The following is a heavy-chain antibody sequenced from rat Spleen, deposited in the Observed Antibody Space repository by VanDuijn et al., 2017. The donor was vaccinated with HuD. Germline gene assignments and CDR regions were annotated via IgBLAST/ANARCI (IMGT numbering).Heavy chain of an antibody. CDR1: GFSLTSYN. Sequence: QVQLKESGPGLVQPSQTLSLTCTVSGFSLTSYNVHWVRQPTGKGLEWMGIIWTGGRTDYNSALKSRLSISRDTSKSQIFLKMKRVQTEDIATYYCAREVYYHDGSYYPFDYWGQGVMVTVSS. D-gene: IGHD1-12*02. V-gene: IGHV2-30*01. CDR3: AREVYYHDGSYYPFDY. J-gene: IGHJ2*01. CDR2: IWTGGRT.